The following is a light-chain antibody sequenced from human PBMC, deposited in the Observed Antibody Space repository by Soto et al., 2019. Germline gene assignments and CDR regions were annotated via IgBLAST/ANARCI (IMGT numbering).Light chain of an antibody. CDR1: SSNFGAGFA. V-gene: IGLV1-40*01. CDR2: GST. CDR3: QSYDSSLSGYV. J-gene: IGLJ1*01. Sequence: SVLTQPPSVSGAPGQRVTISCTGSSSNFGAGFAVHWYQQLPGTAPRLLIYGSTNRPSGVPDRFSGSKSGTSASLAITGLQAEDEADYYCQSYDSSLSGYVFGTGTKLTVL.